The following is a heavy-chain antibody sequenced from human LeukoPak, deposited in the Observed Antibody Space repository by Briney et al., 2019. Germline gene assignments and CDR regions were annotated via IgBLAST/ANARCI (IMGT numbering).Heavy chain of an antibody. Sequence: SETLSLTCAVYGGSFSGYYWSWIRQPPGKGLEWIGYIYYSGSTNYNPSLKSRVTISVDTSKNQFSLKLSSVTAADTAVYYCASVIVGATTGALDYWGQGTLVTVSS. V-gene: IGHV4-59*01. CDR1: GGSFSGYY. CDR2: IYYSGST. J-gene: IGHJ4*02. D-gene: IGHD1-26*01. CDR3: ASVIVGATTGALDY.